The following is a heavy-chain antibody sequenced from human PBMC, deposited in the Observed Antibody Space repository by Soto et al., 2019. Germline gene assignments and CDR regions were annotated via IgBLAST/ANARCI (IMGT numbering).Heavy chain of an antibody. CDR1: GGSFSGYY. D-gene: IGHD3-16*01. CDR3: AKDRMIYYYGMDV. V-gene: IGHV4-34*01. Sequence: SETLSLTCAVYGGSFSGYYWSWIRQPPGKGLEWIGEINHSGSTNYNPSLKSRVTISVDTSKNQFSLKLSSVTAEDTAVYYCAKDRMIYYYGMDVWGQGTTVTVSS. J-gene: IGHJ6*02. CDR2: INHSGST.